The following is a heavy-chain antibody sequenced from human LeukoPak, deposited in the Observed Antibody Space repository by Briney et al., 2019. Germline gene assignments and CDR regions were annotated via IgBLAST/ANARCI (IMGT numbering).Heavy chain of an antibody. J-gene: IGHJ2*01. CDR3: ARHPRSGSSWTPRYWYFDL. CDR1: GGSISSGGYY. CDR2: TYHSGYT. D-gene: IGHD6-13*01. V-gene: IGHV4-31*03. Sequence: SQTLSLTCTVSGGSISSGGYYWSWIRQHPRKGLEWIGYTYHSGYTYYNPSLKSRVTISVDTSKNQFSLKLSSVTAADTAVYYCARHPRSGSSWTPRYWYFDLWGRGTLVTVSS.